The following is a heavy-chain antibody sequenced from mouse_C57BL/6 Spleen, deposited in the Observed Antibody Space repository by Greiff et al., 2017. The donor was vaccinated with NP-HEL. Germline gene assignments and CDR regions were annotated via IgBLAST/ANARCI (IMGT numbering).Heavy chain of an antibody. CDR2: INPSNGGT. J-gene: IGHJ2*01. CDR3: ARERDGYYECYFDY. Sequence: QVHVKQPGTELVKPGASVKLSCKASGYTFTSYWMHWVKQRPGQGLEWIGNINPSNGGTNYNEKFKSKATLTVDKSSSTAYMQLSSLTSEDSAVYSGARERDGYYECYFDYWGQGTTLTVSS. D-gene: IGHD2-3*01. V-gene: IGHV1-53*01. CDR1: GYTFTSYW.